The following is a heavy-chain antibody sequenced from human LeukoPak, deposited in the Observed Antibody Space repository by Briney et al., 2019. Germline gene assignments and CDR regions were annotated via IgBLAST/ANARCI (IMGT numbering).Heavy chain of an antibody. CDR1: GFTFSSYG. V-gene: IGHV3-53*01. CDR3: AQGDGYETDY. J-gene: IGHJ4*02. D-gene: IGHD5-12*01. Sequence: PGGSLRLSCAASGFTFSSYGMHWVRQAPGKGLEWVSVIYSGGSTYYADSVKGRFTISRDNSKNTLYLQMNSLRAEDTAVYYCAQGDGYETDYWGQGTLVTVSS. CDR2: IYSGGST.